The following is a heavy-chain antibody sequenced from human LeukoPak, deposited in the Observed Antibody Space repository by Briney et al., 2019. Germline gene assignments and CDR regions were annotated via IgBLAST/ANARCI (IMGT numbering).Heavy chain of an antibody. Sequence: GGSLRLSCAASGFAFSSYAMTWVRQAPGKGLEWVSAISGSVGYTYYADSVKGRFTISKDNSRNTLYLQMNSLRAEDTAVYYCAKDVPYASWRGFDYWGQGTLVTVSS. V-gene: IGHV3-23*01. CDR3: AKDVPYASWRGFDY. CDR1: GFAFSSYA. J-gene: IGHJ4*02. D-gene: IGHD3-3*01. CDR2: ISGSVGYT.